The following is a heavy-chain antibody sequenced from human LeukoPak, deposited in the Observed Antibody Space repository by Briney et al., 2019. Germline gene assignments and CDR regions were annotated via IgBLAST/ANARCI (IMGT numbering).Heavy chain of an antibody. D-gene: IGHD6-13*01. V-gene: IGHV5-51*01. CDR1: GYSFTSYW. CDR2: IYPGDSDT. J-gene: IGHJ6*03. Sequence: GESLKISCKGSGYSFTSYWIGWVRQMPGKGLEWMGIIYPGDSDTRYSTSFQGQVTISADKSISTAYLQWSSLKASDAAMYYCARYSSSSYFNYYYYYYMDVWGKGTTVTVSS. CDR3: ARYSSSSYFNYYYYYYMDV.